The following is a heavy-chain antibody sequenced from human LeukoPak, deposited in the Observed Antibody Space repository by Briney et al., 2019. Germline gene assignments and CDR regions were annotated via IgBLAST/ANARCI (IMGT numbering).Heavy chain of an antibody. CDR1: GYTFTSYG. J-gene: IGHJ4*02. V-gene: IGHV1-18*01. D-gene: IGHD2-2*01. Sequence: ASVKVSCKASGYTFTSYGISWVRQAPGQGLEWMGWISAYNGNTNYAQKLQGRVTMTTDTSTSTAYMELRSLRSDDTAVYYCARVGYCSSTSCYRPFDYWGQGTLVTVSS. CDR3: ARVGYCSSTSCYRPFDY. CDR2: ISAYNGNT.